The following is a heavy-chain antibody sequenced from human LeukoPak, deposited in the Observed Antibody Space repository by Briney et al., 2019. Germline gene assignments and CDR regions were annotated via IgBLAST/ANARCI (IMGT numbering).Heavy chain of an antibody. D-gene: IGHD6-19*01. J-gene: IGHJ4*02. V-gene: IGHV4-61*01. CDR3: ARGGGSSGWPYFDY. CDR1: GASFSSGSYY. Sequence: SETLSLTCAVSGASFSSGSYYWSWIRQPPGKELEWIGYIYYSGSTNYNPSLKSRVTISIDTSKNQFSLKLSSVTAADTAVYYCARGGGSSGWPYFDYWGQGTLVTVSS. CDR2: IYYSGST.